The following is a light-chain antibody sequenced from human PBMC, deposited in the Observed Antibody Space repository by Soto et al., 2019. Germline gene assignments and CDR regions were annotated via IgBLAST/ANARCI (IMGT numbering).Light chain of an antibody. CDR1: SSDVGAYNF. J-gene: IGLJ1*01. CDR2: NVY. CDR3: SAYTVSRTYV. V-gene: IGLV2-14*03. Sequence: QSVLTQPASVSGSPGQAITISCTGTSSDVGAYNFVSWHQQHPGKAPNLMIYNVYYRPSGISYRFSGSKSGNTASLTISGLQGEDEADYYCSAYTVSRTYVFGTGTQLTVL.